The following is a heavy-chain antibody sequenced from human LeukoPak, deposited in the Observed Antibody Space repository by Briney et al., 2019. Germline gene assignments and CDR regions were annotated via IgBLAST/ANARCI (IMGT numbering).Heavy chain of an antibody. CDR2: IIGGAGRR. CDR1: GFSLSSHG. CDR3: AHGAMYQLDY. V-gene: IGHV3-23*01. D-gene: IGHD2-2*01. J-gene: IGHJ4*02. Sequence: GGSLRLSCAASGFSLSSHGMSWVRQAPGKGLEWVSGIIGGAGRRYYADSVKGRFTISEDNSKNPLFLQMNSLRAEDTAVYYCAHGAMYQLDYWGQGTLVTVSS.